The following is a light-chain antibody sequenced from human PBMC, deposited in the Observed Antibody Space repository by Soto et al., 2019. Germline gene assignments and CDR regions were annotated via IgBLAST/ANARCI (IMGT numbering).Light chain of an antibody. V-gene: IGKV1-8*01. CDR3: QQTYSTPWT. CDR1: QGISSY. Sequence: IRITQSPSSFSATTGDRVPKTCTASQGISSYLAWYQQKPGGAPKLLIYAAGTLQHGVPSRFSGSGSGTDFTLIISGLEPEDFATYYCQQTYSTPWTFGRGTEVDIK. J-gene: IGKJ1*01. CDR2: AAG.